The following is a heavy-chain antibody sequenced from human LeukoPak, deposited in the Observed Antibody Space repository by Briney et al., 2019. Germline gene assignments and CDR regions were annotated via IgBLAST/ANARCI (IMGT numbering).Heavy chain of an antibody. CDR3: ARAGGSYSGYYYYGMDV. CDR2: IIPILGIA. CDR1: GGTFSSYA. V-gene: IGHV1-69*04. J-gene: IGHJ6*02. Sequence: ASVKVSCKASGGTFSSYAISWVRQAPGQGLEWMGRIIPILGIANYAQKFQGRVTITADKSTSTAYMELSSLRSEDTAVYYCARAGGSYSGYYYYGMDVWGQGTTVTVSS. D-gene: IGHD1-26*01.